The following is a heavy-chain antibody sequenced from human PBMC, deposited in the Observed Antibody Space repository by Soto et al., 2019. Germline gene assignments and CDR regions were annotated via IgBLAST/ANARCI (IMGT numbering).Heavy chain of an antibody. Sequence: GGSLRLSCAASGFTFSGSAMHWVRQASGKGLEWVGRIRSKANSYATAYAASVKGRFTISRDDSKNTAYLQMNSLKTEDTAVYYCTRHDEVLIRTNWFDPWGQGTLVTVSS. D-gene: IGHD2-8*01. V-gene: IGHV3-73*01. CDR2: IRSKANSYAT. CDR3: TRHDEVLIRTNWFDP. CDR1: GFTFSGSA. J-gene: IGHJ5*02.